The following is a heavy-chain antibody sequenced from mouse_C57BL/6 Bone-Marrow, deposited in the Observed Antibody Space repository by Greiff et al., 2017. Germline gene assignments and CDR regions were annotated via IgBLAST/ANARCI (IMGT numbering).Heavy chain of an antibody. CDR2: IRNKANNHAT. Sequence: EVKVEESGGGLVQPGGSMKLSCAASGFTFSDAWMDWVRQSPEKGLEWVAEIRNKANNHATYYAESVKGRFTISREDSKSSVYLQMNSLRAEDTGIYYCTRGDGYLYYFDYWGQGTTLTVSS. V-gene: IGHV6-6*01. CDR3: TRGDGYLYYFDY. D-gene: IGHD2-3*01. J-gene: IGHJ2*01. CDR1: GFTFSDAW.